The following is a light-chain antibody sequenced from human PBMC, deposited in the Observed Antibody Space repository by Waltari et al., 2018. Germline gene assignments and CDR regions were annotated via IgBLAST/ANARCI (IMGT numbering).Light chain of an antibody. CDR3: QQRSSWPLT. Sequence: EIVLTQSPATLSLSPGERATLSCRASHSVREYLAWYQQGPGHAPRILIYDASTRATGVPARFSGTGYETDFTLTINNLEPEDFAVYYCQQRSSWPLTFGGGSKVEIK. CDR2: DAS. V-gene: IGKV3-11*01. J-gene: IGKJ4*01. CDR1: HSVREY.